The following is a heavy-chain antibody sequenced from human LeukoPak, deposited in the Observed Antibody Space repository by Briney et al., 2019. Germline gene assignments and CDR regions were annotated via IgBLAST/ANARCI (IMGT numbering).Heavy chain of an antibody. CDR1: GYSFTTYW. CDR3: ARRGSGWYVDY. J-gene: IGHJ4*02. CDR2: IYPGDSDT. D-gene: IGHD6-19*01. Sequence: ASVKVSCKGSGYSFTTYWIGWVRQMPGKGLEWMGIIYPGDSDTRYSPSFQGQVTISADKSVSTAYLQWSSLKGSDTAMYYCARRGSGWYVDYWGQGTLVTVCS. V-gene: IGHV5-51*01.